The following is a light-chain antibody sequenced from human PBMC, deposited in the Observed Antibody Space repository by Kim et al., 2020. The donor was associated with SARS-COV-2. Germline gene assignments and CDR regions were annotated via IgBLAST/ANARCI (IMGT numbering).Light chain of an antibody. CDR2: EDA. CDR1: KVGEKY. V-gene: IGLV3-1*01. J-gene: IGLJ2*01. CDR3: QASDSGTVV. Sequence: SGSPGQTSSITCSGDKVGEKYVYWYQQKAGQSPVLVMYEDAKRPSGIPERFSGSNSGNTATLTISGTQAMDEADYYCQASDSGTVVFGGGTQLTVL.